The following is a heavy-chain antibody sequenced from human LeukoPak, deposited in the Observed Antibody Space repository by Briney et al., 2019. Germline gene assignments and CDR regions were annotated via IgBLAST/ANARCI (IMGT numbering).Heavy chain of an antibody. J-gene: IGHJ6*02. CDR1: GFTFTTYS. V-gene: IGHV3-21*01. D-gene: IGHD6-13*01. CDR2: ISSSSSYI. CDR3: ARAAAAAGTNYYYGMDV. Sequence: GGSLRLSCPASGFTFTTYSMNWVRQAPGKGLEWVSSISSSSSYIYYADSVKGRFTISRDNAKHSLYLQMNSVGAEDTAMYYCARAAAAAGTNYYYGMDVWGQGTTVTVSS.